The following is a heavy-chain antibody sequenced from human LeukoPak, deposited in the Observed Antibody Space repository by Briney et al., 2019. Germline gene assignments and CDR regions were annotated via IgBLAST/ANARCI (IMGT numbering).Heavy chain of an antibody. CDR2: IYHSGST. D-gene: IGHD2-15*01. CDR3: ARGPDIVVVVAATLDWYFDL. Sequence: SQTLSLTCAVSGGSISSGGYSWSWIRQPPGKGLEWIGYIYHSGSTYYNPSLKSRVTISVDTSKNQFSLKLSSVTAADTAVYYCARGPDIVVVVAATLDWYFDLWGRGTLVTVSS. V-gene: IGHV4-30-2*01. CDR1: GGSISSGGYS. J-gene: IGHJ2*01.